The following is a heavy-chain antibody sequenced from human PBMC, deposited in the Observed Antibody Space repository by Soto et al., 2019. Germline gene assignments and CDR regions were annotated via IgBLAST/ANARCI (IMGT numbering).Heavy chain of an antibody. V-gene: IGHV4-39*01. Sequence: SETLSLTCTVSGGSISSSSYYWGWIRQPPGKGLEWIGSIYYSGSTYYNPSLKSRVTISVDTSKNQFSLKLSSVTAADTAVYYCARLARGYEGPYYYYYYYMDVWGKGTTVTVSS. CDR3: ARLARGYEGPYYYYYYYMDV. CDR1: GGSISSSSYY. J-gene: IGHJ6*03. D-gene: IGHD5-12*01. CDR2: IYYSGST.